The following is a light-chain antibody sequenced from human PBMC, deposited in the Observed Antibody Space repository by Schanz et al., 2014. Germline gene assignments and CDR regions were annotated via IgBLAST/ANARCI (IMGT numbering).Light chain of an antibody. J-gene: IGKJ4*01. V-gene: IGKV3-20*01. CDR2: DAS. CDR3: QQYGSSRGLT. Sequence: EIVLTQTPGTLSLSPGERAALSCRASQIVITNFLAWYQQKPGQAPRLLISDASNRATGVPDRFSGSGSGTDFTLTISRLEPEDSAVYYCQQYGSSRGLTFGGGTKVEI. CDR1: QIVITNF.